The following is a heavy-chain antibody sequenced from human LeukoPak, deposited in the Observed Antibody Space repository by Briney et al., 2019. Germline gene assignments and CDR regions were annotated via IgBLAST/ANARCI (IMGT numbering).Heavy chain of an antibody. Sequence: GGSLRLSCAASGFTVSSNYMSWVRQAPGKGLEWVSVIYSGGSTYYADSVKGRFTISRDNSKNTLYLQMNSLRAEDTAVYYCVSLNGWLRAFDYWGQGTLVTVSS. CDR3: VSLNGWLRAFDY. V-gene: IGHV3-53*01. CDR2: IYSGGST. D-gene: IGHD5-12*01. CDR1: GFTVSSNY. J-gene: IGHJ4*02.